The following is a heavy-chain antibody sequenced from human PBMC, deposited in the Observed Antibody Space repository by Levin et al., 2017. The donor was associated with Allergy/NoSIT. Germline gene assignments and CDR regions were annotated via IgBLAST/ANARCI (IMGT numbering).Heavy chain of an antibody. CDR3: AKKQGGTSGFSFDV. V-gene: IGHV3-23*01. J-gene: IGHJ3*01. CDR1: GFTFSDYA. Sequence: ASVKVSCAASGFTFSDYAMTWVRQAPGKGLEWVSVITGGGGDKYYGDSVKGRFTVSRDNSKDTLYLELNSLRAEDTAVYYCAKKQGGTSGFSFDVWGQGTMVTVSS. D-gene: IGHD1-1*01. CDR2: ITGGGGDK.